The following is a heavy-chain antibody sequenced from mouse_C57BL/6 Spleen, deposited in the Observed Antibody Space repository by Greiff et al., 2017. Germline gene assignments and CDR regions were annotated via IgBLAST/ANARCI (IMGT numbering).Heavy chain of an antibody. CDR2: FYPGSGSI. Sequence: VKLMESGAELVKPGASVKLSCKASGYTFTEYTIHWVKQRSGQGLEWIGWFYPGSGSIKYNEKFKDKATLTADKSSSTVYMELSRLTSEDSAVYFCARHEVGDYDDGDAMDYWGQGTSVTVSS. V-gene: IGHV1-62-2*01. J-gene: IGHJ4*01. CDR1: GYTFTEYT. CDR3: ARHEVGDYDDGDAMDY. D-gene: IGHD2-4*01.